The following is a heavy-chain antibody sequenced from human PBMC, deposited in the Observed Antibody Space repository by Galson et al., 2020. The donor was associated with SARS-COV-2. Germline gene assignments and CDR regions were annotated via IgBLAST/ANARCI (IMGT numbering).Heavy chain of an antibody. CDR2: IYPGDSNT. V-gene: IGHV5-51*01. CDR1: GYSFTSYW. J-gene: IGHJ3*02. CDR3: ARRRMMTLGGFMDAFDI. Sequence: GESLKISCQGSGYSFTSYWIVWVRQTPGKGLEWMGIIYPGDSNTTYSPSFQGQVTVSADKSTNSASLQWSSLKASDTAIYYCARRRMMTLGGFMDAFDIWGQGTKVTVSS. D-gene: IGHD3-16*01.